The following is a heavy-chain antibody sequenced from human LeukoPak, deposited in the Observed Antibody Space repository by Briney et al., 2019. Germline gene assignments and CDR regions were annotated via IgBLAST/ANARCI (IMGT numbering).Heavy chain of an antibody. J-gene: IGHJ4*02. CDR1: GYTFTSHA. D-gene: IGHD3-10*01. Sequence: ASVKVSCKASGYTFTSHAMNWVRQAPGQGLEWMGWINPNNGGTKYAQNFQGRVTMTTDTSISTAYMELDRLRFDDTAVYYCARDSGEVPDYWGQGTLVTVSS. CDR2: INPNNGGT. V-gene: IGHV1-2*02. CDR3: ARDSGEVPDY.